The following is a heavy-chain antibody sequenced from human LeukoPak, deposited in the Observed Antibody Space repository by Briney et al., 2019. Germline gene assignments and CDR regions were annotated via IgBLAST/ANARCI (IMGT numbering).Heavy chain of an antibody. CDR3: AKDIGSSGWYQY. CDR2: ISGDGGSA. CDR1: GFTFDDYV. D-gene: IGHD6-19*01. Sequence: ARGSLRLSCAASGFTFDDYVMHWVRQAPGKGLEWVSLISGDGGSAYYGDSVKGRFTISRDNSKNSLYLQMNSLRTEDTALYYCAKDIGSSGWYQYWGQGTLVTVST. V-gene: IGHV3-43*02. J-gene: IGHJ4*02.